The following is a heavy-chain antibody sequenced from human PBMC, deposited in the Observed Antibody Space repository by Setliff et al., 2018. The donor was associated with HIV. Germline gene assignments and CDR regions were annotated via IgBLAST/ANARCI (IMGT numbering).Heavy chain of an antibody. CDR3: ATALGYCSGGSCCPYYFDY. J-gene: IGHJ4*02. CDR1: GGSFSGYC. Sequence: SETLSLTCAVYGGSFSGYCWSWIRQPPGKGLEWIGEINHSGRTKYNPSLKSRVTTSVDTSKNQFSLKLSSVTAADTAVYYCATALGYCSGGSCCPYYFDYWGQGTLVTVSS. D-gene: IGHD2-15*01. V-gene: IGHV4-34*01. CDR2: INHSGRT.